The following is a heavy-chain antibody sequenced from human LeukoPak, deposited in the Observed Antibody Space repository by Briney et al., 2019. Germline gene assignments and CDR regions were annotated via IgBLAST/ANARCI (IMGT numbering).Heavy chain of an antibody. V-gene: IGHV4-34*01. J-gene: IGHJ6*03. Sequence: SETLSLTCAVYGGSFSGYYWSWIRQPPGKGLEWIGEINHSGSTNYNPSLKSRVTISVDTSKNQFSLKLRSVTAADTAVYYCARGLDYGDYVPYYYYMDVWGKGTTVTVSS. CDR2: INHSGST. D-gene: IGHD4-17*01. CDR3: ARGLDYGDYVPYYYYMDV. CDR1: GGSFSGYY.